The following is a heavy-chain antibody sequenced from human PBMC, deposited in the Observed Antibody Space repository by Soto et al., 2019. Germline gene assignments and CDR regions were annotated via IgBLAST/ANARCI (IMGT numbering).Heavy chain of an antibody. CDR2: IYYSGST. J-gene: IGHJ3*02. D-gene: IGHD1-26*01. V-gene: IGHV4-59*08. CDR3: ARRSFGSTLASAFDI. Sequence: SETLSLTCTVSGGSISSYYWSWIRQPPGKGLEWIGYIYYSGSTNYNPSLKSRVTISVDTSKNQFSLKLSSVTAADTAVYYCARRSFGSTLASAFDIWGQGTMVTVSS. CDR1: GGSISSYY.